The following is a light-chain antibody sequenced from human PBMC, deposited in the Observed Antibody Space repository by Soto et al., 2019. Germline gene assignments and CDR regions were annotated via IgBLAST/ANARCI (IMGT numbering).Light chain of an antibody. CDR1: QGVSHN. Sequence: EVVMTQSPALLSVSPGETVTLSCRASQGVSHNLAWYQQKPGQAPRLLIYETSTRATGIPARFSGSGSGTEFTLTISSLQSEDFAVYYCQQYYNWPPWTVGQGTKVEIK. J-gene: IGKJ1*01. CDR2: ETS. CDR3: QQYYNWPPWT. V-gene: IGKV3-15*01.